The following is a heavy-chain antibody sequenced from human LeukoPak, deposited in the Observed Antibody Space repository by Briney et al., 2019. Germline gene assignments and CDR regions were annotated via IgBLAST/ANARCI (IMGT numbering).Heavy chain of an antibody. V-gene: IGHV4-39*07. CDR2: IYYSGST. CDR3: ARDDYRGVTNFDP. J-gene: IGHJ5*02. Sequence: SETLSLTCAVYGGSFSSSTYNWGWIRQPPGKGLEWIGSIYYSGSTHYNPSLKSRVTISVDSSKSQCSLKLSSVTAADTAVYYCARDDYRGVTNFDPWGQGTLVTVSS. D-gene: IGHD3-10*01. CDR1: GGSFSSSTYN.